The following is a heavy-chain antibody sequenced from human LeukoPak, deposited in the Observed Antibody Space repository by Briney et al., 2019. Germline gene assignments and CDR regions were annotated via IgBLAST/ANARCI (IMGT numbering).Heavy chain of an antibody. Sequence: PGGSLRLSCAASGFTFDDYGMSWVRQAPGKGLEWVSYISTSGSTIYYADSVKGRFTISRDNAKNSLYLQMNSLRAEDTAVYYCARGGSYTYYYDSSGYTDYWGQGTLVTVSS. D-gene: IGHD3-22*01. CDR1: GFTFDDYG. CDR3: ARGGSYTYYYDSSGYTDY. J-gene: IGHJ4*02. V-gene: IGHV3-48*03. CDR2: ISTSGSTI.